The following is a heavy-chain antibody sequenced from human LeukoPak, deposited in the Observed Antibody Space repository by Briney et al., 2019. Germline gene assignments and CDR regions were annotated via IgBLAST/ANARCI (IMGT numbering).Heavy chain of an antibody. Sequence: SETLSLTCTVSGGSISSRSWYWGWIRQPPGKGLEWIGTIYYSGNSNYNPSLKSRVTISVDTSKNQFSLKLSSVTAADTAVYYCARGLVVPAAMNELVLLQYPHSDNRDAFDIWGQGTMVTVSS. D-gene: IGHD2-2*01. J-gene: IGHJ3*02. V-gene: IGHV4-39*01. CDR3: ARGLVVPAAMNELVLLQYPHSDNRDAFDI. CDR1: GGSISSRSWY. CDR2: IYYSGNS.